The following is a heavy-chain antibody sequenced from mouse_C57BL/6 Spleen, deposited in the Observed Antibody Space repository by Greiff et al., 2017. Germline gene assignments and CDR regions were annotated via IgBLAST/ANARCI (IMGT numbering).Heavy chain of an antibody. D-gene: IGHD1-1*01. J-gene: IGHJ1*03. Sequence: EVQVVESGGGLVKPGGSLKLSCAASGFTFSSYTMSWVRQTPEKRLEWVATISGGGGNTYYPDSVKGRFTISRDNAKNTLYLQMSSLRSEDTALYYCAGYYGSSYGYFDVWGTGTTVTVSS. CDR3: AGYYGSSYGYFDV. CDR2: ISGGGGNT. CDR1: GFTFSSYT. V-gene: IGHV5-9*01.